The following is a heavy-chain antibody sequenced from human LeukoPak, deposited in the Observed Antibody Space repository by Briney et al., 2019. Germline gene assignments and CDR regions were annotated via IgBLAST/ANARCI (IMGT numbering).Heavy chain of an antibody. CDR1: GYTFTGYY. CDR2: ISTYNGDT. CDR3: ASGVYFDS. Sequence: VASVKVSCKASGYTFTGYYMHWVRQPPGQGLEWMGWISTYNGDTNYAQKLQGRVTMTTDTSTRTAYMELRSLRSDDTAVYYCASGVYFDSWGQGTLVSVSS. J-gene: IGHJ4*02. V-gene: IGHV1-18*04. D-gene: IGHD2-8*01.